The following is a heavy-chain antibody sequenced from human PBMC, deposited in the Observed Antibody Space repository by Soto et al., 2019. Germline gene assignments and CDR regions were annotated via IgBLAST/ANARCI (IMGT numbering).Heavy chain of an antibody. Sequence: QVQLQESGPGLVKPSQTLSLTCTVSGGSISSGGYYWSWIRQHPGKSLEWIGYIYYSGSTYYNPSLSQRVTISVDTSKNQCSLWLSSVTAADTAVYYCARGLVLVAGSSSTFDYWGQGTPVTVSS. D-gene: IGHD6-19*01. CDR1: GGSISSGGYY. J-gene: IGHJ4*02. CDR3: ARGLVLVAGSSSTFDY. V-gene: IGHV4-31*03. CDR2: IYYSGST.